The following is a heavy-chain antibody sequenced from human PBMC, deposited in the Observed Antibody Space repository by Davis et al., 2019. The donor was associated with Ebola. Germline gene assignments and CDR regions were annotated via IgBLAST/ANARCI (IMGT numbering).Heavy chain of an antibody. V-gene: IGHV4-4*07. CDR2: IYDNGNI. J-gene: IGHJ3*02. CDR3: AREVIAAVDTDGFDI. CDR1: GGSISTYY. D-gene: IGHD6-13*01. Sequence: PSETLSLTCTVSGGSISTYYWSWIRQPAGKGLEWIGRIYDNGNINYNPSLKSRVTMSVDTSKNQFSLDLTSVTAADTAVYYCAREVIAAVDTDGFDIWGQGTMVTVSS.